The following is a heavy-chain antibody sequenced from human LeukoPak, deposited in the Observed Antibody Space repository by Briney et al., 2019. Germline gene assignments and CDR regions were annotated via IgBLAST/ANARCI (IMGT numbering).Heavy chain of an antibody. D-gene: IGHD3-9*01. CDR2: ISAYNGNT. J-gene: IGHJ4*02. CDR1: GYTFTSYG. V-gene: IGHV1-18*01. Sequence: ASVKVSCKASGYTFTSYGISWVRQAPGQGLDWVGWISAYNGNTNYAQKLQGRVTMTADTSTSTAYMELRSLRSDDTAVYYCARDDYYDILTGPDYWGQGTLVTVSS. CDR3: ARDDYYDILTGPDY.